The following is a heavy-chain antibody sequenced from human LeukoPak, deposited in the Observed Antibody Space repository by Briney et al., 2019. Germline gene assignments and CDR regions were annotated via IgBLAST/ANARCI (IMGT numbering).Heavy chain of an antibody. V-gene: IGHV4-61*02. Sequence: SETLSLTCALSGGSLNDGSYYWTWIRQPAGKGLEWIGRIYKSGNTNYNPSLKSRVTISLDMSKNQFSLNLKSVTAADTAVYYCARGTRGEQWLLYAFDIWGQGTMVTVSS. J-gene: IGHJ3*02. CDR2: IYKSGNT. CDR3: ARGTRGEQWLLYAFDI. CDR1: GGSLNDGSYY. D-gene: IGHD6-19*01.